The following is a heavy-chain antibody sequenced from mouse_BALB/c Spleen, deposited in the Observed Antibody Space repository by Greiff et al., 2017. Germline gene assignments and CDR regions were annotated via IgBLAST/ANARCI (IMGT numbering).Heavy chain of an antibody. D-gene: IGHD1-2*01. CDR2: IWSGGST. CDR1: GFSLTSYG. V-gene: IGHV2-2*02. Sequence: VKLVESGPGLVQPSQSLSITCTVSGFSLTSYGVHWVRQSPGKGLEWLGVIWSGGSTDYNAAFISRLSISKDNSKSQVFLKMNSLQANDTAIYYCASPHYDGYAMDYWGQGTSVTVSS. CDR3: ASPHYDGYAMDY. J-gene: IGHJ4*01.